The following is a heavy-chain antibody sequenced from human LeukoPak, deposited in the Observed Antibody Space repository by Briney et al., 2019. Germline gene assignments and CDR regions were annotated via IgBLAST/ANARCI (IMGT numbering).Heavy chain of an antibody. Sequence: ASVKVSCKASGYTFTGYYMHWVRQAPGQGLEWMGWINPNSGGTNYAQKFQGRGTMTRDTSISTAYMELSRLRSDDTAVYYCARPRRDGYYFDYWGQGTLVTVSS. V-gene: IGHV1-2*02. CDR2: INPNSGGT. CDR1: GYTFTGYY. J-gene: IGHJ4*02. D-gene: IGHD5-24*01. CDR3: ARPRRDGYYFDY.